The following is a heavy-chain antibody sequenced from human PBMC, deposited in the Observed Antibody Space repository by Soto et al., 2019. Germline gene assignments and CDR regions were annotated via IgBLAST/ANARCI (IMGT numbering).Heavy chain of an antibody. Sequence: EVQLVESGGGLVKPGGSLRLSCAASGFTFSTYNMNWVRQAPGKGLEWVSSIGRRSSYIYYADSVKGRFTVSRDNAKNSLYLQMNSLRAEDTAVYYCAREMTTVTTALDHWGQGTLAIVSS. CDR2: IGRRSSYI. D-gene: IGHD4-17*01. V-gene: IGHV3-21*01. CDR3: AREMTTVTTALDH. CDR1: GFTFSTYN. J-gene: IGHJ4*02.